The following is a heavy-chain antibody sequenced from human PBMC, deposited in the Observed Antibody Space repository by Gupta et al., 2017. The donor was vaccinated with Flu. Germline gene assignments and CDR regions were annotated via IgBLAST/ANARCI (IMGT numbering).Heavy chain of an antibody. D-gene: IGHD1-1*01. CDR2: ISPSSGGT. Sequence: SGYPSTTFYIHWVRQAPGQGLEWMGIISPSSGGTLYAQKFQGRVTMTRDTSTNTVYMELKSLTSDDTAVYYCARGGTKDGFNAADFWGQGSLLTVSS. CDR1: GYPSTTFY. J-gene: IGHJ4*02. CDR3: ARGGTKDGFNAADF. V-gene: IGHV1-46*03.